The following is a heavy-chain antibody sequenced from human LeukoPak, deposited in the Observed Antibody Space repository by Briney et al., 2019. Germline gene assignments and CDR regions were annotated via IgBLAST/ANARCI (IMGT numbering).Heavy chain of an antibody. CDR3: ARTWFDP. V-gene: IGHV3-53*05. Sequence: GGSLRLSCAASGFTVSSDYMSWVRQAPGKGLEWGSGIYSGGSTYYADSVKGRFTISRDKSNNTVYLQMNSLRFEDTAMYYCARTWFDPWGQGTLVTVSS. CDR1: GFTVSSDY. J-gene: IGHJ5*02. CDR2: IYSGGST.